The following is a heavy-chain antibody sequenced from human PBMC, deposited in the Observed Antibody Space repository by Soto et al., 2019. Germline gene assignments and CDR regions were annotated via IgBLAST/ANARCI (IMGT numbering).Heavy chain of an antibody. CDR2: IYYSGST. D-gene: IGHD6-19*01. CDR3: AKGGRYSSGWYYYYGMDV. Sequence: SETLSLTCTVSGGSISSYYWSWIRQPPGKGLEWIGYIYYSGSTNYNPSLKSRVTISVDTSKNQFSLKLSSVTAADTAVYYCAKGGRYSSGWYYYYGMDVWGQGTTVTVSS. CDR1: GGSISSYY. J-gene: IGHJ6*02. V-gene: IGHV4-59*01.